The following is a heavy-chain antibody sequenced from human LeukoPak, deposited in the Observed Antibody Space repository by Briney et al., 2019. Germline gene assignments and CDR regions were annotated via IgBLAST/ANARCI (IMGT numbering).Heavy chain of an antibody. Sequence: SETLSLTCTVSGGSVSSGSYYWSWIRQPPGKGLEWIGEINHSGSTNYNPSLKSRVTISVDTSKNQFSLKLSSVTAADTAVYYCARGEPLYDYWGQGTLVTVSS. CDR1: GGSVSSGSYY. D-gene: IGHD5/OR15-5a*01. J-gene: IGHJ4*02. V-gene: IGHV4-61*01. CDR2: INHSGST. CDR3: ARGEPLYDY.